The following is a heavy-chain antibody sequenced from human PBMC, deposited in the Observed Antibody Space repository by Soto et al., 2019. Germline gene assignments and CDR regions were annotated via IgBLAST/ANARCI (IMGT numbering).Heavy chain of an antibody. D-gene: IGHD6-6*01. CDR1: GFTFDDYA. J-gene: IGHJ4*02. CDR3: AKDSLSSSSLDY. CDR2: ISWNSGSI. Sequence: EVQLVESGGGLVQPGRSLRLSCAASGFTFDDYAMHWVRQAPGKGLEWVSGISWNSGSIGYADSVKGRFTISRDNAKNSLYLQMNSLIAEDTALYYCAKDSLSSSSLDYCGQGTLVTVSS. V-gene: IGHV3-9*01.